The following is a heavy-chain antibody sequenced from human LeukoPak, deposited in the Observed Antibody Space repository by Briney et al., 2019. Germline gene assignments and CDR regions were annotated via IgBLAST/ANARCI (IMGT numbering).Heavy chain of an antibody. CDR2: IYNDGNT. D-gene: IGHD2-8*01. CDR1: GFTVSANH. CDR3: GRVEASPNKWFDP. Sequence: GGSLRLSCAASGFTVSANHMTWVRQAPGKGLEWVSVIYNDGNTYYADSVKGRFTISRDNTKNTLYLQMNRLRGDDTAVYYCGRVEASPNKWFDPWGQGTLVTVSS. V-gene: IGHV3-53*01. J-gene: IGHJ5*02.